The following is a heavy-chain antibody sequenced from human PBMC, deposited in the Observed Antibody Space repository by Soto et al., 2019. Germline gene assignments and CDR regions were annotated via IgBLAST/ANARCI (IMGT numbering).Heavy chain of an antibody. D-gene: IGHD1-26*01. CDR2: IYHSGST. J-gene: IGHJ4*02. CDR1: GYSISSGYY. V-gene: IGHV4-38-2*02. Sequence: PSETLSLTCAVSGYSISSGYYWGWIRQPPGKGLEWIGSIYHSGSTYYNPSLKSRVTISLDTTKNQFSLKLSYVTAADTAVYYCAREVGATLRYYFDYWGQGTLVTVSS. CDR3: AREVGATLRYYFDY.